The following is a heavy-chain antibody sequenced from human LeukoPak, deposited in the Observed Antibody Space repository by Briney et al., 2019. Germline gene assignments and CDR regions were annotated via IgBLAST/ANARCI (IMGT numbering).Heavy chain of an antibody. CDR2: IYPGDSDA. J-gene: IGHJ4*02. CDR3: ARRRDLYSGSYYPFDY. Sequence: GESLKISCKGSGYSFTSYWIGWVRQMPGKGLKWMGVIYPGDSDARYSPSFQGQVTISADKSISTAYLQWSSLKASDTAMYYCARRRDLYSGSYYPFDYWGQGTLVTVSS. D-gene: IGHD1-26*01. V-gene: IGHV5-51*01. CDR1: GYSFTSYW.